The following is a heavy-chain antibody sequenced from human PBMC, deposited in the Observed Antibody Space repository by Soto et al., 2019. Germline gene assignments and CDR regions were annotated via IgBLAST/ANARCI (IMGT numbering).Heavy chain of an antibody. CDR1: GYTFTSYA. Sequence: ASVKVSCKASGYTFTSYAMHWVRQAPGQRLEWMGWINAGNGNTKYSQKFQGRVTITRDTSASTAYMELSSLRSEDTAVYYCARAPRPGIAVAGIDYWGQGTLVTVSS. J-gene: IGHJ4*02. V-gene: IGHV1-3*01. CDR3: ARAPRPGIAVAGIDY. CDR2: INAGNGNT. D-gene: IGHD6-19*01.